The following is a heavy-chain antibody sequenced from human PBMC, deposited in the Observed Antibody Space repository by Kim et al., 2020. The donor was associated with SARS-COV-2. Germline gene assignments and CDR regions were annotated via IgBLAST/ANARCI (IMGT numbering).Heavy chain of an antibody. V-gene: IGHV3-9*01. CDR3: AKDSWSGTYSWAFDV. CDR1: GFTFNDYG. D-gene: IGHD3-3*01. J-gene: IGHJ3*01. Sequence: GGSLRLSCVASGFTFNDYGMHWVRQAPGKGLEWVSCITRNSSCIDYGDSVKGRFTISRDNAKNSLYLQMNNLRAEDTAFYYCAKDSWSGTYSWAFDVWGPGTMVTVSS. CDR2: ITRNSSCI.